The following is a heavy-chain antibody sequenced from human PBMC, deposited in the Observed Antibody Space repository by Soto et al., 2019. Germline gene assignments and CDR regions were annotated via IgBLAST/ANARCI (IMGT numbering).Heavy chain of an antibody. J-gene: IGHJ4*02. Sequence: GGSLRLSCAASGFTFSSYWMHWVRQAPGKGLVWVSRINSDGSSTSYADSVKGRFTISRDNAKNTLYLQMNSLRAEDTAVYYCARVAGYSSGWYIDYWGQGTLVTVSS. CDR2: INSDGSST. CDR3: ARVAGYSSGWYIDY. D-gene: IGHD6-19*01. CDR1: GFTFSSYW. V-gene: IGHV3-74*01.